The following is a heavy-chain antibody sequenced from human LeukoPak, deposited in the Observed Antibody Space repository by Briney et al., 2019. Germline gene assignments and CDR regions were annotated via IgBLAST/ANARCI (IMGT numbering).Heavy chain of an antibody. CDR1: GFTFNSHS. V-gene: IGHV3-48*01. CDR3: AREGGYSSSWYGF. Sequence: PGGALRLSCAASGFTFNSHSMNWVRQTPGKGLEWVSYISRSSTTIYDADSVKGRFTISRDNAKNSLYLQMNSLRAEDTAVYYCAREGGYSSSWYGFWGQGTLVTVSS. CDR2: ISRSSTTI. J-gene: IGHJ5*01. D-gene: IGHD6-13*01.